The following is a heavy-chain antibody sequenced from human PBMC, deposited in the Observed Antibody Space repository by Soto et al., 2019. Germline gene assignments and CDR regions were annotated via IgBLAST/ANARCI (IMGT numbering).Heavy chain of an antibody. CDR3: ARVPGIVLVVAATPIYAFDI. CDR2: IYYSGST. Sequence: SETLSLTCTVSGGSSSSYDWSWILQPPGKGLEWIGYIYYSGSTNYNPSLKSRVTISVDKSKNQFSLKLSSVTAADTAVYYCARVPGIVLVVAATPIYAFDIWGQGTMVSVSS. D-gene: IGHD2-15*01. J-gene: IGHJ3*02. CDR1: GGSSSSYD. V-gene: IGHV4-59*12.